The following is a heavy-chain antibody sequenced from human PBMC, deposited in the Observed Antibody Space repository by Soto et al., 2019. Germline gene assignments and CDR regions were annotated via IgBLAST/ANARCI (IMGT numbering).Heavy chain of an antibody. CDR3: ARDAYCGGDCSLGV. CDR2: IIPIFGTA. J-gene: IGHJ3*01. V-gene: IGHV1-69*12. CDR1: GGTFSSYA. D-gene: IGHD2-21*02. Sequence: QVQLVQSGAEVKKPGSSVKVSCKASGGTFSSYAISWVRQAPGQGLEWMGGIIPIFGTANYAQKFQGRVTVTADESTSTAYMERSSLRSEDTAVYYCARDAYCGGDCSLGVWGQGTMVTVSS.